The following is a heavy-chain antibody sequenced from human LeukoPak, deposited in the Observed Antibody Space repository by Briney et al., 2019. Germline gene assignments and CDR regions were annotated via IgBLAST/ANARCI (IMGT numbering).Heavy chain of an antibody. CDR3: AKRGPGSPQSGKYFFDY. CDR2: IRYRGSNK. CDR1: GFTFSSYG. J-gene: IGHJ4*02. D-gene: IGHD3-10*01. V-gene: IGHV3-30*02. Sequence: GGSLRLSCAASGFTFSSYGMHWVGQAPGKGLEWVAFIRYRGSNKYYADSVKGRFTISRDNFKNTLYLQMNSLRAEDTAVYYCAKRGPGSPQSGKYFFDYWGQGTLVTVSS.